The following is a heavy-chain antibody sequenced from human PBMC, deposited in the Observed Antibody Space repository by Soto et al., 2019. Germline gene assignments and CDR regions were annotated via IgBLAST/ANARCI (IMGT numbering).Heavy chain of an antibody. Sequence: GASVKVSCKDSGYTFTGYYMHCVRQAPGQGLEWMGWINPNSGGTNYAQKFQGWVTMTRDTSISTAYMELSRLRSDDTAVYYCARDGGAVAGLGLFDPWGQGTLVTVSS. CDR3: ARDGGAVAGLGLFDP. CDR1: GYTFTGYY. D-gene: IGHD6-19*01. J-gene: IGHJ5*02. V-gene: IGHV1-2*04. CDR2: INPNSGGT.